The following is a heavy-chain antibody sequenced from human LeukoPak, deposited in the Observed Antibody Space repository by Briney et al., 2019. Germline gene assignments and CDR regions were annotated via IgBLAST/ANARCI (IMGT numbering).Heavy chain of an antibody. D-gene: IGHD3-16*01. J-gene: IGHJ5*02. CDR1: GTSITNYY. Sequence: SETLSLTCTVSGTSITNYYWVWIRQTPGKGLEWIGYIYPDGSTKYNPSLKSRGAISVDTSNNQFSLKVTSMTAADTAVYYCARQDYWGWFAPWGQGTLVIVSS. V-gene: IGHV4-4*09. CDR2: IYPDGST. CDR3: ARQDYWGWFAP.